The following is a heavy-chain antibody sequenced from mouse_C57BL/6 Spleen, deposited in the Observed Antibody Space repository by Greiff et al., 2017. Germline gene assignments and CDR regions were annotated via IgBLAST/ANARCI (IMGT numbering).Heavy chain of an antibody. J-gene: IGHJ3*01. CDR3: ALYYGNYGRFAY. CDR1: GYTFTSYW. D-gene: IGHD2-1*01. Sequence: VQLQQPGAELVKPGASVKMSCKASGYTFTSYWITWVKQRPGQGLEWIGDIYPGSGSNNYNEKFKSKATLTVDTSSSTAYMQLSSLTSEDSAVYYCALYYGNYGRFAYWGQGTLVTVSA. CDR2: IYPGSGSN. V-gene: IGHV1-55*01.